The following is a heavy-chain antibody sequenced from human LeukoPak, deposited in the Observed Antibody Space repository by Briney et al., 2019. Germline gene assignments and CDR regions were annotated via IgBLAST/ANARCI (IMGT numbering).Heavy chain of an antibody. V-gene: IGHV1-69*06. CDR2: IIPIFGTA. J-gene: IGHJ4*02. CDR3: AREPSIAARHTNFDY. CDR1: GGTFSSYA. Sequence: GSSVKVSCKASGGTFSSYAISWVRQAPGQGLEWMGGIIPIFGTANYAQKFQGRVTITADKSTSTAYMELSSLRSEDTAVYYCAREPSIAARHTNFDYWGQGTLVTVSS. D-gene: IGHD6-6*01.